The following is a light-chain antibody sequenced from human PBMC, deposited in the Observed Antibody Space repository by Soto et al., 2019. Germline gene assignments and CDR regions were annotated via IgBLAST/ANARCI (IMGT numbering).Light chain of an antibody. CDR3: AAWADSLNGWV. V-gene: IGLV1-44*01. CDR1: NSNFGSNT. CDR2: GNN. Sequence: QSVLTQPPSASGTPGQTVAISCSGSNSNFGSNTVNWYQQFPGTAPKFLIYGNNQRPSGVPDRFSGSKSDTSASLAISGLLSEDESDYYCAAWADSLNGWVFGGGTKLTVL. J-gene: IGLJ3*02.